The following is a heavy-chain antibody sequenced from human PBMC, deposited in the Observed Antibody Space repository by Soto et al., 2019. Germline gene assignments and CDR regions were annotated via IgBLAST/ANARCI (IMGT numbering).Heavy chain of an antibody. Sequence: ASVKVSCKASGYTFASCGISWVRQAPGQGLEWMGWISAYNGNTNYAQKLQGRVTMTTDTSTSTAYMELRSLRSDDTAVYYFARDKFVFSGFCSGGSCYSYYYMDVWGKGTTVTVSS. J-gene: IGHJ6*03. CDR1: GYTFASCG. D-gene: IGHD2-15*01. V-gene: IGHV1-18*01. CDR3: ARDKFVFSGFCSGGSCYSYYYMDV. CDR2: ISAYNGNT.